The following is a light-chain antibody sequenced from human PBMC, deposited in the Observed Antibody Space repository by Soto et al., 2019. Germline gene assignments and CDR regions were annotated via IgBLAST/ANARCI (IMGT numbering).Light chain of an antibody. CDR2: GAS. V-gene: IGKV1-6*01. J-gene: IGKJ2*01. CDR1: QDIRKD. Sequence: AIQMTQSPSSLSASVGDRVTITCRASQDIRKDLAWYQQKPGKAPQILIYGASTLQTGVASRFSGSGSATDFTLTISSLQPEDSAAYYCPQDYNYPFTFGQGP. CDR3: PQDYNYPFT.